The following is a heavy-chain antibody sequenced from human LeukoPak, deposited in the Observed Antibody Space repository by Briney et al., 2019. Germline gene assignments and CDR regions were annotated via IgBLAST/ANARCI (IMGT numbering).Heavy chain of an antibody. CDR3: ARDKYSSGWYYFDY. CDR2: IYYSGST. CDR1: GGPISSYY. J-gene: IGHJ4*02. Sequence: PSETLSLXCTVSGGPISSYYWSWIRQPPGKGLEWIGYIYYSGSTNYNPSLKSRVTISVDTSKNQFSLKLSSVTAADTAVYYCARDKYSSGWYYFDYWGQGTLVTVSS. V-gene: IGHV4-59*01. D-gene: IGHD6-19*01.